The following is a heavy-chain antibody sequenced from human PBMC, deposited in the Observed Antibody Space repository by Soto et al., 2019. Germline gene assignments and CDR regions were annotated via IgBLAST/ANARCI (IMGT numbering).Heavy chain of an antibody. V-gene: IGHV3-48*01. D-gene: IGHD2-15*01. CDR2: ISSGGSTI. CDR3: ARREYCAAGSCQSKPFDI. J-gene: IGHJ3*02. Sequence: QAGGSLRLSCAASGFTFSSYSMNWVRQAPGKGLEWVSYISSGGSTIYYADSVKGRFAISRDNAKNSLYLQVNSLRAEDTAVYYCARREYCAAGSCQSKPFDIWGQGTMVTVSS. CDR1: GFTFSSYS.